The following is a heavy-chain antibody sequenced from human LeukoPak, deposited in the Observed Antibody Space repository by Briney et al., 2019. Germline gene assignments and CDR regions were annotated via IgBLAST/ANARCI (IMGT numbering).Heavy chain of an antibody. D-gene: IGHD4-17*01. CDR2: IYSGGST. CDR3: AREAPTDYDYGDHKPIDY. Sequence: GGSLRLSCAASGFTVSNNYMNWVRQAPGKGLEWVSLIYSGGSTHYADSVKGRFTISRDNAKNSLYLQMNSLRAEDTAVYYCAREAPTDYDYGDHKPIDYWGQGTLVTASS. CDR1: GFTVSNNY. J-gene: IGHJ4*02. V-gene: IGHV3-53*01.